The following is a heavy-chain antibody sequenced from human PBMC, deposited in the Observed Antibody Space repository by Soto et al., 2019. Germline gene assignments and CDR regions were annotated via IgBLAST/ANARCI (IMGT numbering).Heavy chain of an antibody. V-gene: IGHV3-23*01. CDR2: MSGSGDDA. D-gene: IGHD3-3*01. CDR3: AKKVTIYAVDPADY. CDR1: GFTFSNYG. J-gene: IGHJ4*02. Sequence: EVQLLESGGGLVQPGGSLRLSCAPSGFTFSNYGMSWVRQAPGKGLEWVSVMSGSGDDAYYADSVKGRFTISRDNSKNMLYLQMNSLRAEDTAVYFCAKKVTIYAVDPADYWGQGTQVAVSS.